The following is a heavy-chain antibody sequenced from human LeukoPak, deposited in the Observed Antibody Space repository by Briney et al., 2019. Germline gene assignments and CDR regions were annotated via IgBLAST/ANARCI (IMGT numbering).Heavy chain of an antibody. D-gene: IGHD6-13*01. CDR3: ARGSQTPDAGY. CDR2: VSYSGST. Sequence: SETLSLTCTVSDDSIRGSIYFWSWIRQPPGKGLEWIGYVSYSGSTDYSPSLKGRVAIPIDMSKNHFSLKLTSVSAADTAIYYCARGSQTPDAGYWGPGILVTVSS. J-gene: IGHJ4*02. CDR1: DDSIRGSIYF. V-gene: IGHV4-61*03.